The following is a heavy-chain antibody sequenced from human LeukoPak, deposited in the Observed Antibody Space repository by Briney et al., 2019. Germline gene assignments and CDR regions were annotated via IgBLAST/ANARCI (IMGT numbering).Heavy chain of an antibody. J-gene: IGHJ4*02. CDR3: ARDRSGWALVDY. CDR1: GGSISSYY. Sequence: SETLSLTCTVSGGSISSYYWSWIRQPPGKGLEWIGYIYYSGSTNYNPSLKSRVTISVDTSKNQFSLELNSVTAADTAVYYCARDRSGWALVDYWGQGTLVTVSS. V-gene: IGHV4-59*08. CDR2: IYYSGST. D-gene: IGHD3-3*01.